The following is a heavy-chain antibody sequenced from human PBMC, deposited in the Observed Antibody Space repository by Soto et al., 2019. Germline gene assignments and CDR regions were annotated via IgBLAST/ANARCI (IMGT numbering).Heavy chain of an antibody. J-gene: IGHJ4*02. CDR2: IYYSGST. CDR1: GGSISSGGYY. CDR3: ARVNRRGSSGPDY. D-gene: IGHD6-13*01. Sequence: QVQLQESGPGLVKPSQTLSLTCTVSGGSISSGGYYWSWIRQHPGKGLEWIGYIYYSGSTYYNPSLKSRVTISVDTSKNPFSLKLSSVTAADTAVYSCARVNRRGSSGPDYWGQGTLVTVSS. V-gene: IGHV4-31*03.